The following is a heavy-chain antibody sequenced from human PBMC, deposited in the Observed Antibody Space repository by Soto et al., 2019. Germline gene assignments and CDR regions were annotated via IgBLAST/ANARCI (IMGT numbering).Heavy chain of an antibody. D-gene: IGHD2-2*01. CDR3: ARVGGIVVVPDDLPFDY. CDR1: GGTFSSYT. Sequence: QVQLVQSGAEVKKPGSSVKVSCKASGGTFSSYTISWVRQAPGQGLEWMGRIIPILGIANYAQKFQGRVTITADKSTRTAYMELSSLRSEDTAVYYCARVGGIVVVPDDLPFDYWGQGTLVTVSS. J-gene: IGHJ4*02. CDR2: IIPILGIA. V-gene: IGHV1-69*02.